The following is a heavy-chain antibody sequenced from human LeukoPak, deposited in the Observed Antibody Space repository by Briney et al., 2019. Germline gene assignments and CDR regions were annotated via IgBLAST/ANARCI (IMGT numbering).Heavy chain of an antibody. J-gene: IGHJ6*03. D-gene: IGHD2-15*01. V-gene: IGHV4-34*01. CDR1: GGSFSGYY. CDR2: INHSGST. Sequence: SETLSLTCAVYGGSFSGYYWSWIRQPPGKGLEWIGEINHSGSTNYNPSLKSRVTISVDTSKNQFSLKLSSVTAADTAVYYCARGVMVANYYYYYMDVWGKGTTVTVSS. CDR3: ARGVMVANYYYYYMDV.